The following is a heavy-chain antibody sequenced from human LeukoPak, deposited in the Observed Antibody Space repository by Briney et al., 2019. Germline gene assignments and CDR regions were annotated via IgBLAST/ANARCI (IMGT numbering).Heavy chain of an antibody. CDR1: GFTFSTYA. V-gene: IGHV3-23*01. D-gene: IGHD1-26*01. J-gene: IGHJ6*03. Sequence: PGGSLRLSCAASGFTFSTYAMSGVRQAPGKGREWVSAISAGGATIYYADSVKGRFTISRDNSKNTLYLQINSLRAEDTAIYYCTKDSGGTYFYYYYYMDVWGKGTTVTVSS. CDR3: TKDSGGTYFYYYYYMDV. CDR2: ISAGGATI.